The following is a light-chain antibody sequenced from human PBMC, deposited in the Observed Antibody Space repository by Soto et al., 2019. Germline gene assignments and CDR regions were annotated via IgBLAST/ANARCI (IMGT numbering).Light chain of an antibody. J-gene: IGKJ1*01. CDR3: EQRSNWPWT. CDR2: EAS. CDR1: QSVSNNY. Sequence: EIVLTQSPGTLSLSPGERATLSCRASQSVSNNYLAWYQQNPGQAPRLLIYEASSRATGIPARFSGGGSGTVFTPTISQLEPGGFAVYYCEQRSNWPWTFGQGTKVDIK. V-gene: IGKV3D-20*02.